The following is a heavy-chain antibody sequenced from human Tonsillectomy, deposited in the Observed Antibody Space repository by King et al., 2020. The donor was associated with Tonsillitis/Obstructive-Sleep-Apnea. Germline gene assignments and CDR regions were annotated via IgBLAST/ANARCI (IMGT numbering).Heavy chain of an antibody. V-gene: IGHV3-7*01. D-gene: IGHD3-3*01. Sequence: VQLVESGGGLVQPGGSLRLSCAASGFTFSSYWMSWVRQAPGKGLEWVANIKQDGSEKYYVDSVKGRFTISRDNAKNSLYLQMNRLRAEDTAVYYCARGPSTIVGGAAPFFDYWGQGTLVTVSS. CDR1: GFTFSSYW. CDR3: ARGPSTIVGGAAPFFDY. CDR2: IKQDGSEK. J-gene: IGHJ4*02.